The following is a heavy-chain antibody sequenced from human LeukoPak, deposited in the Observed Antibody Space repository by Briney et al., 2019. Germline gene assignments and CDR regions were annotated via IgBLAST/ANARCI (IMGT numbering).Heavy chain of an antibody. CDR1: EYPFNAYD. V-gene: IGHV1-8*03. CDR2: MNPNSGNT. Sequence: ASVKVSCKAFEYPFNAYDVHWVRQATGQGLEWMGWMNPNSGNTGYAQKFQDRVTITWNTSISTVYMELSSLRSDDTAVYYCARQGKWVTKYFDYWGQGTLVTVSS. D-gene: IGHD4-17*01. J-gene: IGHJ4*02. CDR3: ARQGKWVTKYFDY.